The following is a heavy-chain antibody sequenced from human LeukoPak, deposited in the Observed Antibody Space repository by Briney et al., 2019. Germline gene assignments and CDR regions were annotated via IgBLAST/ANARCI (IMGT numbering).Heavy chain of an antibody. J-gene: IGHJ3*02. CDR3: ARARSSYGYGDAFDI. CDR2: IRYDGTNK. Sequence: GGSLRLSCAASGFTFSNYGMHWVRQGPGQGPEWVAFIRYDGTNKYYADSVKGRFTISRNNSKNTLYLQMNSLRTEDTAVYYCARARSSYGYGDAFDIWGQGTMVTVSS. CDR1: GFTFSNYG. D-gene: IGHD5-18*01. V-gene: IGHV3-30*02.